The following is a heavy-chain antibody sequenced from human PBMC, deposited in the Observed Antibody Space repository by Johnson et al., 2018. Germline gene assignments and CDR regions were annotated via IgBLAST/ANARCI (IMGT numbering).Heavy chain of an antibody. CDR1: GVPFDAYA. J-gene: IGHJ4*02. Sequence: VQLGQSVGGLVQPGRSLRLYCAASGVPFDAYAIHWVRQAPGKGMESVSGIYRDSGGLGEADAVKGRFIISRDTVKNTVYLQMNSLRVDDKTVYYCTRRITALNYFDYWGQGTLVTVSS. D-gene: IGHD6-13*01. V-gene: IGHV3-9*01. CDR3: TRRITALNYFDY. CDR2: IYRDSGGL.